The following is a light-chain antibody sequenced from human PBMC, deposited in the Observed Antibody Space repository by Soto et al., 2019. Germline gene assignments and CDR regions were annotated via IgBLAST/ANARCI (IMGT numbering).Light chain of an antibody. CDR2: GAS. V-gene: IGKV3-15*01. CDR3: QQCSKWPIT. CDR1: QGISSN. J-gene: IGKJ5*01. Sequence: EIVMTQSPATLSVSPGERATLSCRASQGISSNLAWYQQKPGQAPRLRIYGASTRATGIPDRFSGSGSGTDFTLTISRLEPEDFAVYYCQQCSKWPITFGQGTRLEIK.